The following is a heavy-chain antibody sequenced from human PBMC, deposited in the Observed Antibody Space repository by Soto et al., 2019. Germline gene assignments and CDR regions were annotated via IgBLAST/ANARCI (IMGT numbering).Heavy chain of an antibody. Sequence: SETLSLTCTVSGGSISSSSYYWGWIRQPPGKGLEWIGSIYYSGSTYYNPSLKSRVTISVDTSKNQFSLKLSSVTAADTAVYYCARSVIYYYGMDVWGQGTTVTVSS. CDR1: GGSISSSSYY. V-gene: IGHV4-39*01. D-gene: IGHD3-16*02. J-gene: IGHJ6*02. CDR2: IYYSGST. CDR3: ARSVIYYYGMDV.